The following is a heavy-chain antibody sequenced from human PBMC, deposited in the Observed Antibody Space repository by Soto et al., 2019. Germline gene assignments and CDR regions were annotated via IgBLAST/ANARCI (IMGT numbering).Heavy chain of an antibody. Sequence: QVQLVESGGGVVQPGRSLRLSCAASGFTFSSYGMHWVRQAPGKGLEWVAVIWYDGSNKYYADSVKGRFTISRDNSKTTLYLQMNSLRAEDTAVYYCARMSIAAAGGGGMDVWGQGTTVTVSS. CDR1: GFTFSSYG. V-gene: IGHV3-33*01. CDR3: ARMSIAAAGGGGMDV. J-gene: IGHJ6*02. D-gene: IGHD6-13*01. CDR2: IWYDGSNK.